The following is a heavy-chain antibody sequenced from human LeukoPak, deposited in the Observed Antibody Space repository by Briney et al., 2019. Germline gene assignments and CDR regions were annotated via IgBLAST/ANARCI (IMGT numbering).Heavy chain of an antibody. CDR3: ATTPYYDSSGYYYFDY. V-gene: IGHV3-21*01. CDR2: ISSSSSYI. Sequence: GGSPRLSCAASGFTLSSYSMNWVRQAPGKGLEWVSSISSSSSYIYYADSVKGRFTISRDNAKNSLYLQMNSLRAEDTAVYYCATTPYYDSSGYYYFDYWGQGTLVTVSS. CDR1: GFTLSSYS. D-gene: IGHD3-22*01. J-gene: IGHJ4*02.